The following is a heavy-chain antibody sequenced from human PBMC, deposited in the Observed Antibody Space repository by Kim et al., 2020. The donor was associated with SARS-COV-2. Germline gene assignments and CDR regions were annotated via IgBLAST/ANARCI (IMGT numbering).Heavy chain of an antibody. Sequence: SETLSLTCTVSGGSISSSSYYWGWIRQPPGKGLEWIGSIYYSGSTYYNPSLKSRVTISVDTSKNQFSLKLSSVTAADTAVYYCARCTAVAGLLWFDPWGQGTLVTVSS. D-gene: IGHD6-19*01. CDR3: ARCTAVAGLLWFDP. V-gene: IGHV4-39*01. J-gene: IGHJ5*02. CDR1: GGSISSSSYY. CDR2: IYYSGST.